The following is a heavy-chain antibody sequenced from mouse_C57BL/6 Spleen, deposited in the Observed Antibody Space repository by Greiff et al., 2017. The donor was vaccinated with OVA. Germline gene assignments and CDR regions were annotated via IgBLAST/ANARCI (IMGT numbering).Heavy chain of an antibody. V-gene: IGHV1-15*01. CDR2: IDPEPGGT. CDR1: GYTFTDYE. CDR3: ARRGYY. J-gene: IGHJ2*01. Sequence: QVQLKESGAELVRPGASVTLSCKASGYTFTDYEMHWVKQTPVPGLELIGSIDPEPGGTAYTQKFKGQAILTADKSSSTAYMERRSLTSEDSAVYYWARRGYYWGQGTTLTVSS.